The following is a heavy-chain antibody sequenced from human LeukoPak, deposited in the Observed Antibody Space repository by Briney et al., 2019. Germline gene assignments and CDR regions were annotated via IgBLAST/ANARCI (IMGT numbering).Heavy chain of an antibody. D-gene: IGHD1-26*01. J-gene: IGHJ4*02. Sequence: GGSLRLSCAASGFTFSSYAMSWVRQAPGKGLEWVSAISGSGGSTYYADSVKGRFTISRDNSKNTLYLQMNSLRAEDTAVYYCAKGSIVGATLGYFDYWGQGTLVTVFS. V-gene: IGHV3-23*01. CDR3: AKGSIVGATLGYFDY. CDR2: ISGSGGST. CDR1: GFTFSSYA.